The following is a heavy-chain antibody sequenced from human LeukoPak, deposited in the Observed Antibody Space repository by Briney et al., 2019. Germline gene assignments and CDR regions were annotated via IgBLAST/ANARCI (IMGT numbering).Heavy chain of an antibody. CDR2: ISAYNGNT. V-gene: IGHV1-18*01. J-gene: IGHJ4*02. CDR1: GYTFTSYG. CDR3: ARSAATAMVTYYFDY. Sequence: GASVKVSCKASGYTFTSYGISWVRQAPGQGLEWMGWISAYNGNTNYAQKLQGRVTMTTDTSTSTAYMELRSLRSDDTAVYYCARSAATAMVTYYFDYWGQGPLVTVSS. D-gene: IGHD5-18*01.